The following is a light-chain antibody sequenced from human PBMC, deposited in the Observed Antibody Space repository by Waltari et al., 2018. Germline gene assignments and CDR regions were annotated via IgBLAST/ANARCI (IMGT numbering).Light chain of an antibody. V-gene: IGLV3-21*02. Sequence: SYVLTQPPSVSVAPGQTATITCEESNIGSKTVHWYRQKPGQAPVVVVYDDTFRPSGIPERFSGSNAGRTATLTISRVEAGDEADCYCQVWDSSSKYVFGTGTKVTVL. J-gene: IGLJ1*01. CDR3: QVWDSSSKYV. CDR1: NIGSKT. CDR2: DDT.